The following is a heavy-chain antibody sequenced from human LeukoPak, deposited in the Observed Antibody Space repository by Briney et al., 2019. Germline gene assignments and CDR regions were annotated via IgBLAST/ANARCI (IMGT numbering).Heavy chain of an antibody. J-gene: IGHJ3*02. CDR3: ASPLYSSSWYGYDAFDI. D-gene: IGHD6-13*01. CDR2: IYYSGST. Sequence: SETLSLTCTVSGGSISSYYWSWIRQPPGKGLEWIGYIYYSGSTNYNPSLKSRVTMSVDTSKNQFSLKLSSVTAADTAVYYCASPLYSSSWYGYDAFDIWDQGTMVTVSS. CDR1: GGSISSYY. V-gene: IGHV4-59*08.